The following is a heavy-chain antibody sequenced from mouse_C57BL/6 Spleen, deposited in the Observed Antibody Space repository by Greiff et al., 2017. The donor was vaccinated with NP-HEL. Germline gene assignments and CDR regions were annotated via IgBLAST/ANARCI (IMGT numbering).Heavy chain of an antibody. Sequence: QVQLQQSGAELVRPGASVTLSCKASGYTFTDYEMHWVKQTPVHGLEWIGAIDPETGGTAYNQKFKGKAILTADKSSSTAYMELRSLTSEDSAVDYCAVSISYGKTYYAMDYWGQGTSVTVSS. CDR3: AVSISYGKTYYAMDY. CDR2: IDPETGGT. V-gene: IGHV1-15*01. CDR1: GYTFTDYE. D-gene: IGHD2-1*01. J-gene: IGHJ4*01.